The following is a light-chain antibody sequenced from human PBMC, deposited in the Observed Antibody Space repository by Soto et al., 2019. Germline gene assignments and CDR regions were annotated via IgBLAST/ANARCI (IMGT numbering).Light chain of an antibody. CDR3: QQYGSSLWT. CDR1: HSVSGY. CDR2: DAS. J-gene: IGKJ1*01. V-gene: IGKV3-20*01. Sequence: EIVLTQSPATLALSPGERATLSCRASHSVSGYLAWFQQKPAQAPSLLIYDASNRATSITARFSSSGSGTDFTITISRLEPEDFAVYYCQQYGSSLWTFGQGTKVDIK.